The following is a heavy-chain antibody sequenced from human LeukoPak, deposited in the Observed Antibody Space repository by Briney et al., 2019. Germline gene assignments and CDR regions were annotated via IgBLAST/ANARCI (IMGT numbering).Heavy chain of an antibody. CDR2: IYTSGST. V-gene: IGHV4-61*02. CDR1: GGSISSGSYY. J-gene: IGHJ3*02. CDR3: ARDRGSGYYDNAFDI. Sequence: SETLSLTRTVSGGSISSGSYYWSWIRQPAGKGLEWIGRIYTSGSTNYNPSLKSRVTISVDTSKNQFSLKLSSVTAADTAVYYCARDRGSGYYDNAFDIWGQGTMVTVSS. D-gene: IGHD3-3*01.